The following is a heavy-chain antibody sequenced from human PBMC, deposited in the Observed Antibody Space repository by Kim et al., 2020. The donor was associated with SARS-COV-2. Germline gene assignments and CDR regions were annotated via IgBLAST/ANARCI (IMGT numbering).Heavy chain of an antibody. D-gene: IGHD3-10*01. V-gene: IGHV3-30*04. CDR3: ARDPDRNYYGSGSPSFDY. CDR1: GFTFSSYA. J-gene: IGHJ4*02. Sequence: GGSLRLSRAASGFTFSSYAMHWVRQAPGKGLEWVAVISYDGSNKYYADSVKGRFTISRDNSKNTLYLQMNSLRAEDTAVYYCARDPDRNYYGSGSPSFDYWGQGTLVTVSS. CDR2: ISYDGSNK.